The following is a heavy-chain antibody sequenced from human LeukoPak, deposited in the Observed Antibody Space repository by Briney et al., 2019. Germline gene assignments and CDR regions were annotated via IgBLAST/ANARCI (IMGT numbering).Heavy chain of an antibody. CDR2: ISGLSGRT. CDR1: GFSFSSYG. Sequence: PGGSLRLSCATSGFSFSSYGMSWVRQAPGKGLEWVSSISGLSGRTYYADSVKGRVTISRDNSKNALSLQMNSLRAEDTAVYYCAKRKASPRNWYFDLWGRGTLVTVSS. V-gene: IGHV3-23*01. J-gene: IGHJ2*01. CDR3: AKRKASPRNWYFDL.